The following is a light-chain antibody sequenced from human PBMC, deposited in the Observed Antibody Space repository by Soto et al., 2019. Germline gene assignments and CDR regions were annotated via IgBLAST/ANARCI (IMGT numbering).Light chain of an antibody. CDR1: QSISSY. CDR3: QQYNSYQIT. V-gene: IGKV1-39*01. CDR2: AAS. J-gene: IGKJ5*01. Sequence: DIHMTQSPSSLSASVGDRVTITCRASQSISSYLNWYQQKPGKAPKPLIYAASSLQSGVPSRFSGSGSGTDFTLTIGSLQPDDFATYYCQQYNSYQITFGQGRRLEIK.